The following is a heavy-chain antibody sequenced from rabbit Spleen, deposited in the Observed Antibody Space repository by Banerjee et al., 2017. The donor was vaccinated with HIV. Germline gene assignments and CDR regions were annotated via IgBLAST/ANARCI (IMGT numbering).Heavy chain of an antibody. J-gene: IGHJ6*01. CDR2: INAVTGKA. CDR1: GFSFSNKAV. Sequence: QEQVLESGGGLVKPEGSLKLSCTASGFSFSNKAVMCWVRQAPGKGLEWIACINAVTGKAVYASWAKGRFTFSKTSSTTVTLQMTSLTAADTATYFCARSTYGYDDYGDLYYAAMDLWGPGPWSPS. CDR3: ARSTYGYDDYGDLYYAAMDL. D-gene: IGHD2-1*01. V-gene: IGHV1S45*01.